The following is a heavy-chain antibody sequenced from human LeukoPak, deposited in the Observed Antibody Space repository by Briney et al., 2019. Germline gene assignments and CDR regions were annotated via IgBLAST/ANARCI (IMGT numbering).Heavy chain of an antibody. Sequence: GAPVKVSCKASGYTFTSYYIHWVRQAPGQGLEWMGIINPSGGSTTYLQKVQGRVTMTRDTSTNTVYMELSSLRSEDTAMYYCARGPSLDAFDIWGQGTMVTVSS. J-gene: IGHJ3*02. CDR2: INPSGGST. CDR3: ARGPSLDAFDI. CDR1: GYTFTSYY. V-gene: IGHV1-46*01.